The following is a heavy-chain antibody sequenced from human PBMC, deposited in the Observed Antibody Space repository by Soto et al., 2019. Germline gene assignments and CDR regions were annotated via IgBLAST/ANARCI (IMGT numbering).Heavy chain of an antibody. Sequence: EVQLVESGGGLVQPGGSLRLSCAASGFTFSSYEMNWVRQAPGKGLEWVSYISSSGSTIYYADSVKGRFTISRDNAKNSLYLQMNSLRAEDTAVYYCASLYSSSWFWLFAWGQGTLVTVSS. D-gene: IGHD6-13*01. CDR2: ISSSGSTI. J-gene: IGHJ4*02. CDR1: GFTFSSYE. CDR3: ASLYSSSWFWLFA. V-gene: IGHV3-48*03.